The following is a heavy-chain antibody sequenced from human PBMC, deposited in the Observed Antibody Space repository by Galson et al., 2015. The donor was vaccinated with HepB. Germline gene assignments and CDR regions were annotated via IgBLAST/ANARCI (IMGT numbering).Heavy chain of an antibody. V-gene: IGHV3-7*01. CDR2: IKQDGSEK. CDR3: ARGRWVRGGYYLDY. J-gene: IGHJ4*02. CDR1: EFTFSNYW. D-gene: IGHD2-15*01. Sequence: SLRLSCAGSEFTFSNYWMTWVRQAPGKGLEWVAYIKQDGSEKYYVDSVKGRFTISRDNAKSSLYLQKNSLRVEDTAVYYCARGRWVRGGYYLDYWGQGTLVTVSS.